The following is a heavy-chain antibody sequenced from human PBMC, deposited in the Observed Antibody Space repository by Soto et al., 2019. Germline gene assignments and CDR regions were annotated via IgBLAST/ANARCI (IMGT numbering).Heavy chain of an antibody. CDR3: ARGTVAGTFDY. CDR2: IYSGGST. V-gene: IGHV3-53*04. Sequence: GGSLRLSCAASGFTVSSNYMSWVRQAPGKGLEWVSVIYSGGSTYYADSVKGRLTISRHNSKNTLYLQMNSLRAEDTAVYYCARGTVAGTFDYWGQGTLVTVSS. J-gene: IGHJ4*02. CDR1: GFTVSSNY. D-gene: IGHD6-19*01.